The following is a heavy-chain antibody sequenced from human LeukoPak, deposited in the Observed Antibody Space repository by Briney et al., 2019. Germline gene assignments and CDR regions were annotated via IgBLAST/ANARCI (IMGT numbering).Heavy chain of an antibody. CDR1: GYSFTSYW. Sequence: PGESLKISCNSSGYSFTSYWIGWVRQMPGKGLECMGIIYPGDSDTRYSPSFQGQVTISADKSISTAYLQWSSLKASDTAIYYCARHETGPYFDYWGQGTLVTVSS. CDR2: IYPGDSDT. V-gene: IGHV5-51*01. J-gene: IGHJ4*02. D-gene: IGHD1-1*01. CDR3: ARHETGPYFDY.